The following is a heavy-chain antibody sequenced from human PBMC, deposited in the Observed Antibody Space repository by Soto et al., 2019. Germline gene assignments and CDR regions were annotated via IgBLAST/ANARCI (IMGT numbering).Heavy chain of an antibody. Sequence: PGGSLRLCCAASGFSFSSYTMNWFRQAPGKGLQWVASITNRGTHTYSADSVKGRFTISRDNDKNSLYLQMNNLRAEDTATYYCTRAHEVACFDSWGLGTLVTVSS. CDR2: ITNRGTHT. V-gene: IGHV3-21*06. CDR3: TRAHEVACFDS. J-gene: IGHJ5*01. CDR1: GFSFSSYT. D-gene: IGHD2-15*01.